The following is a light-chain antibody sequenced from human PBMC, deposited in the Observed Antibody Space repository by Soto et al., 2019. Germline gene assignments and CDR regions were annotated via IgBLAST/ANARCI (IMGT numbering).Light chain of an antibody. Sequence: DIVMTQSPLSLPVTPGEPASISCRSRQSLLHRNGYNYLDWYLQKPGQSPQLLIYLGSNRASGVPDRFSGSGSGTDFTLKISRVEAEDVGVYYCMQALQTPTFGGGTKVEIK. J-gene: IGKJ4*01. CDR2: LGS. V-gene: IGKV2-28*01. CDR3: MQALQTPT. CDR1: QSLLHRNGYNY.